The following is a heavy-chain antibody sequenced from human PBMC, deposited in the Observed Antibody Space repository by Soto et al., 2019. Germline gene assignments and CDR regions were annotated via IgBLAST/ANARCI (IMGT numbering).Heavy chain of an antibody. J-gene: IGHJ3*02. CDR3: ASSYNWNYSGAFDI. V-gene: IGHV1-2*02. Sequence: GASVKVSCKASGYTFTGYYMHWVLQAPGQGLEWMGWINPNSGGTNYAQKFQGRVTMTRDTSISTAYMELSRLRSDDTAVYYCASSYNWNYSGAFDIWGQGTMVTVS. D-gene: IGHD1-7*01. CDR1: GYTFTGYY. CDR2: INPNSGGT.